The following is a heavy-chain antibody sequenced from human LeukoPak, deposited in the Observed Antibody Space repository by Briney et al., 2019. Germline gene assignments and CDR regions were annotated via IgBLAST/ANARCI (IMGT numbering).Heavy chain of an antibody. Sequence: SETLSLTCTVSGGSISNYYWSWIRQPPGKGLEWIGYIYYTGNTNYNPSLKSRVTMSIDTSKNQFSLKLSSVTTADTAVYYCARHRVLLWFGELLPWGQGTLVTVSS. CDR3: ARHRVLLWFGELLP. V-gene: IGHV4-59*08. CDR1: GGSISNYY. D-gene: IGHD3-10*01. J-gene: IGHJ4*02. CDR2: IYYTGNT.